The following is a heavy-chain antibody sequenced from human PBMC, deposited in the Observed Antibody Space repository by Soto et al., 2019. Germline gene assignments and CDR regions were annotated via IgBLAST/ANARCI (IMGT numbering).Heavy chain of an antibody. CDR2: INGYNGNT. CDR1: GYTFTSYG. Sequence: QVQLVQSGAEVKKPGASVKVSCKASGYTFTSYGISWVRQAPGQGLEWMGWINGYNGNTNYAQKVPGRVTMTTARSTSTAYMELRSLRSDDTAVYYCAKLYCSGGSCYGWFDTWGQGTLVTVSS. D-gene: IGHD2-15*01. CDR3: AKLYCSGGSCYGWFDT. J-gene: IGHJ5*02. V-gene: IGHV1-18*01.